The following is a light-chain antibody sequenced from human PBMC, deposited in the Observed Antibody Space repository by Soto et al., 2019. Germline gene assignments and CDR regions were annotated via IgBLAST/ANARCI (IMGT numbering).Light chain of an antibody. CDR1: QNISSN. CDR2: GAS. V-gene: IGKV3-15*01. Sequence: EIVMTQSPATLSVSPGERATLSCRASQNISSNLAWYQQKPGQAPRLLIDGASTRATGIPARFSGSGSGTEFTLTISRLQSEDFAVYYCQQYNNWLWTFGQGTKVEIK. J-gene: IGKJ1*01. CDR3: QQYNNWLWT.